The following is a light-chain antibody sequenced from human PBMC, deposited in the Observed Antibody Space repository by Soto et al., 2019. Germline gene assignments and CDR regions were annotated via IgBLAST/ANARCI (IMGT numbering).Light chain of an antibody. CDR2: RAS. V-gene: IGKV3-20*01. J-gene: IGKJ2*01. Sequence: EIVLTPSPGTLSLSPGERATLSCRASQSVSSIYLAWYQQKPGQAPRLLIYRASSRATGIPDRFSGSGSGTDFTLTISRLEPEDFAVYYCQQYGGSPPYTFGQGTKLEIK. CDR1: QSVSSIY. CDR3: QQYGGSPPYT.